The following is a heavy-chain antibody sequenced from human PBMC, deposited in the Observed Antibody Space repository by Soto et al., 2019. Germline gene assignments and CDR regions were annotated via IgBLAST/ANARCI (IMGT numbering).Heavy chain of an antibody. D-gene: IGHD6-19*01. CDR2: INHSGVT. Sequence: QVQLQQWGAGLLKPSGTLSLTCAVYGGSFSGYYWSWIRQPPGKGLEWIGEINHSGVTNYKPSLKRRATISVDTSKTQFPLPLKSVTAADTALYYCARFSGSYYYAMDVWGQGSTVTVSS. CDR1: GGSFSGYY. J-gene: IGHJ6*02. CDR3: ARFSGSYYYAMDV. V-gene: IGHV4-34*01.